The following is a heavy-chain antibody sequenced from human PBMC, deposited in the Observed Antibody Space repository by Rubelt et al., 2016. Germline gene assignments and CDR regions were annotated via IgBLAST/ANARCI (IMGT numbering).Heavy chain of an antibody. D-gene: IGHD3-22*01. Sequence: QVQLQESGPGLVKPSETLSLTCTVSGGSITRYYWTWIRQPPGKGLEWIGYIYYSGSTSYNTSLKSRVTISVDTSKSQISLNLSSVTAADTAVDYCASGGYYYDSSGLDWGQGTLVTVSS. V-gene: IGHV4-59*01. CDR3: ASGGYYYDSSGLD. CDR2: IYYSGST. J-gene: IGHJ4*02. CDR1: GGSITRYY.